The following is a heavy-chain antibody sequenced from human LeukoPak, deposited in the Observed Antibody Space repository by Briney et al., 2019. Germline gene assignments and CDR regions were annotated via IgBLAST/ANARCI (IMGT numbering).Heavy chain of an antibody. CDR3: ARHLSGVTGYTYGRGIDY. J-gene: IGHJ4*02. Sequence: VGSLRLSCAASGFTFSSHWMSWVRQAPGKGLEWVANIKKDGSEKYYVDSVKGRFTISRDNAKTSLYLHMNSLRAEDTAVYYCARHLSGVTGYTYGRGIDYWGQGTLVTVSS. D-gene: IGHD5-18*01. V-gene: IGHV3-7*01. CDR2: IKKDGSEK. CDR1: GFTFSSHW.